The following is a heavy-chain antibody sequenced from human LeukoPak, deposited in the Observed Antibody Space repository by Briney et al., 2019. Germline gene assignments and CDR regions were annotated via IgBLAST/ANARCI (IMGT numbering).Heavy chain of an antibody. D-gene: IGHD3-22*01. Sequence: SETLSLTCTVSGGSISTYYWGWIRQPPGKGLEWIGSIYYSGSTYYNPSLKSRVTISVDTSKNQFSLKLSSVTAADTAVYYCARDPTYYYDSSGYYYGLDYWGQGTLVTVSS. CDR2: IYYSGST. CDR3: ARDPTYYYDSSGYYYGLDY. CDR1: GGSISTYY. V-gene: IGHV4-39*07. J-gene: IGHJ4*02.